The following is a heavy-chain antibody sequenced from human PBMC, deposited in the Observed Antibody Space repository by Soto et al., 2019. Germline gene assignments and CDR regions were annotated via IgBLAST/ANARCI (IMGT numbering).Heavy chain of an antibody. CDR3: ARDPEYSRSYGDFDY. V-gene: IGHV3-21*06. CDR1: GFTFSTYS. Sequence: PGGSLRLSCAASGFTFSTYSMNWVRQAPGKGLEWVSSIRSSSTYIYYADSVKGRFTISRDNAKNSLYLQMNSLRAEDTAVYYCARDPEYSRSYGDFDYWGQGTLVTVSS. D-gene: IGHD4-17*01. J-gene: IGHJ4*02. CDR2: IRSSSTYI.